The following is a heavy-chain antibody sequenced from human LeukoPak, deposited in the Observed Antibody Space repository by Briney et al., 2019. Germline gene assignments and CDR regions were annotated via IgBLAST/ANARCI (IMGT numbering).Heavy chain of an antibody. CDR2: ISYDGSNK. J-gene: IGHJ3*02. CDR3: ARPLESTMIAVVIMGAFDI. D-gene: IGHD3-22*01. Sequence: GGSLSLSCAASGFTLSSYAMHWVRQAPGKGLEWVAVISYDGSNKYYADSVKGRFTISRDNSKNTLYLQMNSLRAEDTAVYYCARPLESTMIAVVIMGAFDIWGQGTMDTVSS. V-gene: IGHV3-30*01. CDR1: GFTLSSYA.